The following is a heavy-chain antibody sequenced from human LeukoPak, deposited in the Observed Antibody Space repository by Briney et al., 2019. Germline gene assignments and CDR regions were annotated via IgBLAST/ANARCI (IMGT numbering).Heavy chain of an antibody. D-gene: IGHD3-10*01. V-gene: IGHV4-39*07. CDR3: ARVRGVISMVDY. J-gene: IGHJ4*02. Sequence: SETLSLTCTVSGGSITSSSYYWGWIRQPSGKGLEWIGSISYRGSANYNPSLKSRVTISVDTSKNQFSLKLSSVTAADTAVYYCARVRGVISMVDYWGQGTLVTVSS. CDR1: GGSITSSSYY. CDR2: ISYRGSA.